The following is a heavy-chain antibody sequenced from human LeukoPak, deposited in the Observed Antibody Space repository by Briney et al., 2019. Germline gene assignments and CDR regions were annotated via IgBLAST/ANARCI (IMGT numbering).Heavy chain of an antibody. D-gene: IGHD3-10*01. CDR1: GGSINSYY. CDR3: ASLCAVRGALSFDM. Sequence: SETLSLTCTVSGGSINSYYWSWILQPPGKGLEWIAYIYYSGRTNYNPSLKSRVTISLDTSKNQFSLKLSSVTAADTAVYYCASLCAVRGALSFDMWGQGTMVTVSS. V-gene: IGHV4-59*01. J-gene: IGHJ3*02. CDR2: IYYSGRT.